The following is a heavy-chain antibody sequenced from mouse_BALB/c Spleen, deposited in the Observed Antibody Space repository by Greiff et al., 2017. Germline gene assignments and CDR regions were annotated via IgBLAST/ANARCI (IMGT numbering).Heavy chain of an antibody. CDR2: ISTYYGDA. CDR1: GYTFTDYA. D-gene: IGHD1-1*01. J-gene: IGHJ4*01. Sequence: QVQLQQSGAELVRPGVSVKISCKGSGYTFTDYAMHWVKQSHAKSLEWIGVISTYYGDASYNQKFKGKATMTVDKSSSTAYMELARLTSEDSAIYYCARSPPTVENYAMDYWGQGTSVTVSS. V-gene: IGHV1S137*01. CDR3: ARSPPTVENYAMDY.